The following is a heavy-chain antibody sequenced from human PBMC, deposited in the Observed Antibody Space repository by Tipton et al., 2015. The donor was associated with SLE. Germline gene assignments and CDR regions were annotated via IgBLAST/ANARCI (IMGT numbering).Heavy chain of an antibody. V-gene: IGHV4-59*01. CDR3: ARSYGDYVNWFDP. CDR2: IYYSGSI. Sequence: TLSLTCTVSGGSISSYYWSWIRQPPGKGLEWIGYIYYSGSINYNPSLKSRVTISVDTSKNQFSLKLSSVTAADTAVYYCARSYGDYVNWFDPWGQGTLVTVSS. J-gene: IGHJ5*02. CDR1: GGSISSYY. D-gene: IGHD4-17*01.